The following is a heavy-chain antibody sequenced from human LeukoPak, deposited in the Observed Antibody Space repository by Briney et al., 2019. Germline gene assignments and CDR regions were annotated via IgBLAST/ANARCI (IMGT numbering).Heavy chain of an antibody. CDR2: INPSGGST. CDR3: AKDRRYCTNGVCYSSFDY. J-gene: IGHJ4*02. Sequence: GASVKVSCKASGYTFTSYYMHWVRQAPGQGLEWMGIINPSGGSTSYAQKFQGRVTMTRDTSTSTVYMELSSLRSEDTAVYYCAKDRRYCTNGVCYSSFDYWGQGTLVTVSS. V-gene: IGHV1-46*01. CDR1: GYTFTSYY. D-gene: IGHD2-8*01.